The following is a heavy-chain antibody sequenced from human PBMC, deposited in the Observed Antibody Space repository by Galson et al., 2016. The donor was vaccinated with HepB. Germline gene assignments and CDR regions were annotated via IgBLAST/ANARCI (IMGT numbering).Heavy chain of an antibody. J-gene: IGHJ6*02. D-gene: IGHD6-19*01. V-gene: IGHV6-1*01. CDR2: TYYRSKWYN. CDR1: GDSVSSNSAA. CDR3: ARSVHSGWFLAYGMDV. Sequence: CAISGDSVSSNSAAWNWIRQSPSRGLEWLGRTYYRSKWYNDYAVSVKSRITINPDTSKNQFSLQLNSVTPEDTAVYYCARSVHSGWFLAYGMDVWGQGTTVTVSS.